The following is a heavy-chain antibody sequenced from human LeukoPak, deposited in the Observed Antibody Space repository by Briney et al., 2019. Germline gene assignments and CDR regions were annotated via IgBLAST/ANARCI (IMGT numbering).Heavy chain of an antibody. Sequence: SVKVSCKASGFTFTSSAVQWVRQARGQLLEWIGWIVVGSGNTNYAQKFQERVTITRDMSTSTAYMELSSLRSEDTAVYYCAAEHPGALWFGPWGQGTLVTVSS. CDR2: IVVGSGNT. CDR3: AAEHPGALWFGP. CDR1: GFTFTSSA. J-gene: IGHJ5*02. V-gene: IGHV1-58*01.